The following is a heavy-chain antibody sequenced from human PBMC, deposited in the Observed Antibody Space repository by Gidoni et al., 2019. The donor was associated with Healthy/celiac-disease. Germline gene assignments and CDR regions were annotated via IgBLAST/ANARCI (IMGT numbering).Heavy chain of an antibody. V-gene: IGHV3-15*01. D-gene: IGHD6-13*01. CDR1: GCTFGNAW. CDR2: IKSKTDGGTT. CDR3: TTELEQQLVFDY. Sequence: EVQLVEAGGGLVKPGGSLRLSCAASGCTFGNAWRRWVRQAPGKGLEWVGRIKSKTDGGTTDYSAPVKGRFTISRDDSNNTLYLQMNSLKTEDTAVYYCTTELEQQLVFDYWGQGTLVTVSS. J-gene: IGHJ4*02.